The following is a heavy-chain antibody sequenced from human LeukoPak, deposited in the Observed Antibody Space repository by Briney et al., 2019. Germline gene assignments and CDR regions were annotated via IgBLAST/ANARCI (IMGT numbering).Heavy chain of an antibody. D-gene: IGHD3-3*01. V-gene: IGHV3-23*01. CDR2: ISGSGGIT. CDR3: AKDEKRNYDFWDSFDY. CDR1: GFSFSSYA. J-gene: IGHJ4*02. Sequence: GGSLRLSCAASGFSFSSYAMSWVRQAPGKGLQWVSAISGSGGITYYADSVKGRFTISRDNSKNTFSLQMNSLRAEDTALYYCAKDEKRNYDFWDSFDYWGPGTPVTVSS.